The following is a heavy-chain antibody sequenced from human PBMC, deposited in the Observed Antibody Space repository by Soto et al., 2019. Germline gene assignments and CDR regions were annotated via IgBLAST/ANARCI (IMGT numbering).Heavy chain of an antibody. V-gene: IGHV3-30-3*01. D-gene: IGHD2-21*01. CDR1: GFIFSRYN. CDR2: ISFDGINQ. J-gene: IGHJ3*01. Sequence: QVLLVESGGGVVQPGRSLRLSCVASGFIFSRYNMHWVRQAPGEGLEWVAFISFDGINQYYADSVKGRFTISRDNSNDTLYLQVNSLRTEDTAVYFCARDPSTPYGQFAFDFWGPGTRVTVSS. CDR3: ARDPSTPYGQFAFDF.